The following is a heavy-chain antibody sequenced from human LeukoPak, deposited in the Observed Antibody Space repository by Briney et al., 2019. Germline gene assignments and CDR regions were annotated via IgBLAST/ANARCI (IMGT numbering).Heavy chain of an antibody. J-gene: IGHJ4*02. V-gene: IGHV4-4*07. D-gene: IGHD1-14*01. Sequence: SETLSLTCSVDTVNHYHWNWVPQSAGTGLEWIGRVHTTSGNTFANPSLWGRVTVSIDTTKNEFLLQLTSMTAADTAVYHCARELRNIGEYYFDYWGQGVPVTVSS. CDR2: VHTTSGNT. CDR1: TVNHYH. CDR3: ARELRNIGEYYFDY.